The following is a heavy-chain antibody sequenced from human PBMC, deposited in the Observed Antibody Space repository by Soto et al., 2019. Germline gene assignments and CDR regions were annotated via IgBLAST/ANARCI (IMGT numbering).Heavy chain of an antibody. CDR1: GASINSHLFY. J-gene: IGHJ4*02. CDR2: ISFSGGT. V-gene: IGHV4-39*01. Sequence: SQTLSLTCTVSGASINSHLFYWGWIRQPPGKNLEWIGSISFSGGTHYNASLKSRVTISGDTSKNQFYLKLSSATAADTASYYCVRLAIRYYFDSWGKGTLVTVSS. D-gene: IGHD3-10*01. CDR3: VRLAIRYYFDS.